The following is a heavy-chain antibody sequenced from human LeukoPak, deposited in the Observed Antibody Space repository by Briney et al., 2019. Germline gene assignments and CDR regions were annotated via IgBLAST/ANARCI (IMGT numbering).Heavy chain of an antibody. V-gene: IGHV1-24*01. Sequence: ASVKVSCKVSGYTLSELSTHWVRQAPGKGLEWMGGFDPEDGETIYAQKFRGRVTMTEDISTDTAYMELSSLRAEDTAVYYCARGGYSSSQNWFDPWGQGTLVTVSS. CDR3: ARGGYSSSQNWFDP. J-gene: IGHJ5*02. CDR1: GYTLSELS. D-gene: IGHD6-13*01. CDR2: FDPEDGET.